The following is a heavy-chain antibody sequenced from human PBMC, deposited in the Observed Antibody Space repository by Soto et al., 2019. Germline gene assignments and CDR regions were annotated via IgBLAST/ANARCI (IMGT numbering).Heavy chain of an antibody. CDR1: GGXISSSSYY. CDR3: ARWLAAPDY. D-gene: IGHD6-6*01. Sequence: SETLSLTCTVSGGXISSSSYYWSWIRQPPGKGLEWIGYIYYSGSTNYNPSLKSRVTISVDTSKNQFSLKLSSVTAADTAVYYCARWLAAPDYWGQGTLVTVSS. CDR2: IYYSGST. V-gene: IGHV4-61*01. J-gene: IGHJ4*02.